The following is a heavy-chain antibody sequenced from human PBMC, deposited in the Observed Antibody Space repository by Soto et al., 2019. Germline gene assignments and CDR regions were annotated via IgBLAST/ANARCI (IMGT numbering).Heavy chain of an antibody. Sequence: QEQLVQSGAEVKKPGSSVKVSCKASGGLFSSYPISWVRQVPGQGLEWMGGIIPVFQTAYYTQRFQGRVTLTADESTNTAYMELRSLSSEDTAIYYCDCGGSGYTWFNEFWGQGTLFTVSS. D-gene: IGHD3-22*01. J-gene: IGHJ4*02. CDR1: GGLFSSYP. CDR2: IIPVFQTA. V-gene: IGHV1-69*01. CDR3: DCGGSGYTWFNEF.